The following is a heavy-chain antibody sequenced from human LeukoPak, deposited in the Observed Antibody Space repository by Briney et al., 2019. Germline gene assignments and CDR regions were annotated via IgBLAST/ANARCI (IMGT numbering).Heavy chain of an antibody. D-gene: IGHD3-3*01. J-gene: IGHJ5*02. Sequence: SETLSLTCTVSGGSISSSSYYWGWIRQPPGKGLDWIGSIYYSGSTYYNPSLKSRVTISVDTSKNQFSLKLSSVTAADTALYYYARRFLTIDNWFDPWGQGTLVTVSS. CDR3: ARRFLTIDNWFDP. CDR2: IYYSGST. CDR1: GGSISSSSYY. V-gene: IGHV4-39*01.